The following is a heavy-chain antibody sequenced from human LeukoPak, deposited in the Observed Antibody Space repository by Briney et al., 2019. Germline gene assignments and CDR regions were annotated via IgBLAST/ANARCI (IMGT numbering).Heavy chain of an antibody. D-gene: IGHD3-22*01. CDR2: IKQDGSEK. V-gene: IGHV3-7*01. CDR1: GFTFSSYW. J-gene: IGHJ4*02. Sequence: GGSLRLSCAASGFTFSSYWMSWVRQAPGKGLERVANIKQDGSEKYYVDSVKGRFTISRDDAKNSLYLQMNSLRAEDTAVYYCARGQYYYDSSGPFDYWGQGTLVTVSS. CDR3: ARGQYYYDSSGPFDY.